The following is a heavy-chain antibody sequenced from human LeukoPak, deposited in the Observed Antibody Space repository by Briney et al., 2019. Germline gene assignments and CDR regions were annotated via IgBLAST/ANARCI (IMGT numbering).Heavy chain of an antibody. Sequence: PGGSLRLSCAASGFTFSDYYMSWIRQAPGKGLEWVSYICSSGSIIYYADSVKGRFTISRVNAKNSMYPQMNSLRADDTAVYYCARGKYDSSPFLQHWGQGTLVTVSS. D-gene: IGHD3-22*01. V-gene: IGHV3-11*01. CDR2: ICSSGSII. CDR3: ARGKYDSSPFLQH. J-gene: IGHJ1*01. CDR1: GFTFSDYY.